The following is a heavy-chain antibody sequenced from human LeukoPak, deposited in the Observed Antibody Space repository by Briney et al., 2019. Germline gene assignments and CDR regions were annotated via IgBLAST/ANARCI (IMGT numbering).Heavy chain of an antibody. J-gene: IGHJ3*02. CDR2: IYSGGST. CDR1: GFTVSSNY. D-gene: IGHD2-15*01. V-gene: IGHV3-66*01. Sequence: PGGSLRLSCAASGFTVSSNYMSWVRQAPGKGLEWVSVIYSGGSTYYADSVKGRFTISRDNSKNTLYLQMNSLRAEDTAVYYCATEEGYCSGGSCLSGAFDIWGQGTMVTVSS. CDR3: ATEEGYCSGGSCLSGAFDI.